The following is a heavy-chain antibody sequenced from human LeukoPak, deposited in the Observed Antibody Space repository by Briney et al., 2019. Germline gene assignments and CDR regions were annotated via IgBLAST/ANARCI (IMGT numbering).Heavy chain of an antibody. CDR3: AKETTYYSGYDYSDY. D-gene: IGHD5-12*01. CDR1: GFTFSGYA. V-gene: IGHV3-23*01. J-gene: IGHJ4*02. CDR2: ISGSGANS. Sequence: GGSLRLSCAASGFTFSGYAMSWVPQTPGKGLEWVSGISGSGANSYYADSVKGRFTISRDNSKNTLYLQMNSLRAEDTAVYYCAKETTYYSGYDYSDYWGQGTLVTVSS.